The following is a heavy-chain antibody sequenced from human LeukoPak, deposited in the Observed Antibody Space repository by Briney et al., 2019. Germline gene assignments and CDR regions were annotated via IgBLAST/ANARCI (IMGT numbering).Heavy chain of an antibody. D-gene: IGHD5-12*01. J-gene: IGHJ4*02. CDR3: ARVGATIGQKYYFDY. CDR2: INSDGSIT. Sequence: GGSLRLSCAASGFTFSNCWMQWLRQVPGKGLNWVSNINSDGSITSYADSVKGRFTISKDNAKNTLYLQMNSLRAEDTAVYYCARVGATIGQKYYFDYWGQGTLVTVSS. CDR1: GFTFSNCW. V-gene: IGHV3-74*01.